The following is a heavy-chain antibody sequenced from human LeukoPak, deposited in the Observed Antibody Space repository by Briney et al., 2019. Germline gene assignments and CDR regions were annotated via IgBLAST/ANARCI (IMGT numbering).Heavy chain of an antibody. CDR1: GGSISSYY. Sequence: SETPSLTCTVFGGSISSYYWSWIRQPPGKGLEWIGYIYTSGSTNYNPSLKSRVTISVDTSKNQFSLKLSSVTAADTAVYYCARLLAYHSSRTFDPWGQGTLVTVSS. V-gene: IGHV4-4*09. D-gene: IGHD6-13*01. CDR3: ARLLAYHSSRTFDP. CDR2: IYTSGST. J-gene: IGHJ5*02.